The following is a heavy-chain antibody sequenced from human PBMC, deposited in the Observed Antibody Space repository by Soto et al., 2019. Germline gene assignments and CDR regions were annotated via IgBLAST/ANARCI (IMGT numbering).Heavy chain of an antibody. CDR1: GFTFSSYG. CDR2: ISYDGSNK. CDR3: AKDHDILTGYYIRSRYFDY. Sequence: QVRLVESGGGVVQPGRSLRLSCAASGFTFSSYGMHWVRQARGKGLEWVAVISYDGSNKYYADSVKGRFTISRDNSKNTLYLQMNSLRAEDTAVYYCAKDHDILTGYYIRSRYFDYWGQGTLVTVSS. J-gene: IGHJ4*02. V-gene: IGHV3-30*18. D-gene: IGHD3-9*01.